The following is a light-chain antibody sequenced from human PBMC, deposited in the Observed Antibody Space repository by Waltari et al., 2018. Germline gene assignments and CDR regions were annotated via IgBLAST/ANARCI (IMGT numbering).Light chain of an antibody. Sequence: QSALAQPAYVSGSPGQSITISCTGTSSAVGSYNLVSWYQQHPGKVPKHMIFEVIKRPSGVSNRFSGSKSGNTASLTISGLQAEDEADYYCCSYVGGSSLIFGGGTKLTVL. CDR3: CSYVGGSSLI. J-gene: IGLJ2*01. V-gene: IGLV2-23*02. CDR2: EVI. CDR1: SSAVGSYNL.